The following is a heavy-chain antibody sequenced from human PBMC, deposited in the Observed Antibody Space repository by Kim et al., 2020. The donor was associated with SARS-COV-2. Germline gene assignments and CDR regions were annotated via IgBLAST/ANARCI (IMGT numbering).Heavy chain of an antibody. CDR1: GYTFTSYD. CDR2: MNPNSGNT. D-gene: IGHD5-18*01. V-gene: IGHV1-8*01. Sequence: ASVKVSCKASGYTFTSYDINWVRQATGQGLEWMGWMNPNSGNTGYAQKFQGRVTMTRNTSISTAYMELSSLRSEDTAVYYCARGDTAMVLYYYYYYGMDVWGQGTTVTVSS. CDR3: ARGDTAMVLYYYYYYGMDV. J-gene: IGHJ6*02.